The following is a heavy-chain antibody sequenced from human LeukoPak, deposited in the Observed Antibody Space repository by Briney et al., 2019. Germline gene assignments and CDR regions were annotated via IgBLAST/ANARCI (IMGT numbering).Heavy chain of an antibody. CDR2: ISSSGSTI. CDR1: GFTFSDYY. J-gene: IGHJ4*02. Sequence: GGSLRLSCAASGFTFSDYYMSWIRQAPGKGLEWVSYISSSGSTIYYADSVKGRFTISRDNAKNSLYLQMNSLRAEDTAVYYCARPLNYYDSSGYYVLWGQGTLVTVSS. D-gene: IGHD3-22*01. CDR3: ARPLNYYDSSGYYVL. V-gene: IGHV3-11*04.